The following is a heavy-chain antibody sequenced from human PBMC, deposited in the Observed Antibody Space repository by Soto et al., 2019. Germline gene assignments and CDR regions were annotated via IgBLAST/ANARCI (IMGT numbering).Heavy chain of an antibody. CDR1: GYSFTSYW. J-gene: IGHJ6*02. D-gene: IGHD6-13*01. CDR2: IDPSDSYT. CDR3: ARAPAFYIAAAGKSANGMDV. Sequence: PGESLKISCKGSGYSFTSYWISWVRQMPGKGLEWMGRIDPSDSYTNYSPSFQGHVTISADKSISTAYLQWSSLKASDTAMYYCARAPAFYIAAAGKSANGMDVWGQGTTVTVSS. V-gene: IGHV5-10-1*01.